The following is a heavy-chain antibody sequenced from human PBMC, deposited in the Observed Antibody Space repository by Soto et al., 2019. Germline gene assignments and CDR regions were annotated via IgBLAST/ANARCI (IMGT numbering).Heavy chain of an antibody. CDR3: AGDGGRTYYYDSSGYYAFDI. Sequence: SETLSLTCTVSGGSISSYYWSWIRQPPGKGLEWIGYIYYSGSTNYNPSLKSRVTISVDTSKNLFSLKLSSVTAADTAVYYCAGDGGRTYYYDSSGYYAFDIWGQGTMVTVS. D-gene: IGHD3-22*01. CDR1: GGSISSYY. J-gene: IGHJ3*02. CDR2: IYYSGST. V-gene: IGHV4-59*01.